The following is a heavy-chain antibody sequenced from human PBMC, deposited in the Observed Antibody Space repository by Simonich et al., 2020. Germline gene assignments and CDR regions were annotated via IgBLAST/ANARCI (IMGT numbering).Heavy chain of an antibody. Sequence: QVQLVQSGAEVKKPGASVKVSCKASGYTFTSYGFSWVRQAPGQGLEWMGWNSAYKDNTNYAQKLQVRVPMTTDTSTSTAYMELRSLRSDDTAVYYCARSTTGTTAFDIWGQGTMVTVSS. CDR2: NSAYKDNT. CDR3: ARSTTGTTAFDI. J-gene: IGHJ3*02. V-gene: IGHV1-18*01. D-gene: IGHD1-1*01. CDR1: GYTFTSYG.